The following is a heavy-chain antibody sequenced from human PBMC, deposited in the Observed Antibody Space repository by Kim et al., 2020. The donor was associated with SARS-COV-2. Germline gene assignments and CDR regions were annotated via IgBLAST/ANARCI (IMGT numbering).Heavy chain of an antibody. Sequence: STTYNPSLKSRVTISVDTSKNQFSLKLSSVTAADTAVYYCARGLGGNEDYWGQGTLVTVSS. CDR3: ARGLGGNEDY. D-gene: IGHD2-15*01. CDR2: ST. J-gene: IGHJ4*02. V-gene: IGHV4-34*01.